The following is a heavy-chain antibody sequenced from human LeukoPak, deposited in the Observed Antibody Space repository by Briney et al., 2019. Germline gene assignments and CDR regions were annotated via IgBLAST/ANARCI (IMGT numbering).Heavy chain of an antibody. V-gene: IGHV3-30*18. CDR1: GFTFSNYG. Sequence: PGSSLRLSCAASGFTFSNYGMHWVRQAPGKGLERVAVISYDGSNKYYADSVKGRFTISRDNSKNTLYLQMNSLRAEDTAVYYCAKSAGDDYGDHGFDYWGQGTLVTVSS. CDR3: AKSAGDDYGDHGFDY. CDR2: ISYDGSNK. J-gene: IGHJ4*02. D-gene: IGHD4-17*01.